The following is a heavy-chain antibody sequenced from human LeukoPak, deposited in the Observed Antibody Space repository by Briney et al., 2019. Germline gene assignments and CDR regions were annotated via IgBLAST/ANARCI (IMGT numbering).Heavy chain of an antibody. CDR1: GGSISSGGYY. CDR3: ARVFARYYEVWGYAFDI. Sequence: SETLSLTCTVSGGSISSGGYYWSWIRQHPGKGLEWIGYIYYSGSTNYNPSLKSRVTISVDTSKNQFSLKLSSVTAADTAVYYCARVFARYYEVWGYAFDIWGQGTMVTVSS. D-gene: IGHD3-22*01. J-gene: IGHJ3*02. CDR2: IYYSGST. V-gene: IGHV4-61*08.